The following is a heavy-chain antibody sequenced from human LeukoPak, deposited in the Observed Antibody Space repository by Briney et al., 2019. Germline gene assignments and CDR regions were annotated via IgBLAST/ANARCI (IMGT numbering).Heavy chain of an antibody. D-gene: IGHD3-22*01. V-gene: IGHV3-74*01. Sequence: PGGSLGLSCAASGFTFSSYWMHWVRQAPGKGLVWVSRINSDGSSISYADSVKGRFTISRDNAKNTLYLQMNSLRAEDTAVYYCARGQYYYDSSGYSHFDYWGQGTLVTVSS. CDR2: INSDGSSI. J-gene: IGHJ4*02. CDR3: ARGQYYYDSSGYSHFDY. CDR1: GFTFSSYW.